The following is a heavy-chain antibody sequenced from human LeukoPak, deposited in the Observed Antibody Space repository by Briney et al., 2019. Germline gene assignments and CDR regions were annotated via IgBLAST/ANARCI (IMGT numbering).Heavy chain of an antibody. CDR2: IFHSGST. Sequence: PSETLSLTCAVYGGSFSGYYWTWIRQPPGKGLEWIGVIFHSGSTNFNPSLKSRVTVSLDTSKNQFSLELSSVTATDTAIYYCARQGGGGRAFDIWGQGTMVTVSS. D-gene: IGHD1-26*01. V-gene: IGHV4-34*12. CDR3: ARQGGGGRAFDI. CDR1: GGSFSGYY. J-gene: IGHJ3*02.